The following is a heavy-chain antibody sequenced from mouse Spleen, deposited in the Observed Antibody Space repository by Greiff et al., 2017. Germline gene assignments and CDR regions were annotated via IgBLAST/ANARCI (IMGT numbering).Heavy chain of an antibody. Sequence: VQLQQSGPSLVKPSQTLSLTCSVTGDSITSGYWNWIRKFPGNKLEYMGYISYSGSTYYNPSLKSRISITRDTSKNQYYLQLNSVTTEDTATYYCARWGYDYDGDYFDYWGQGTTLTVSS. CDR2: ISYSGST. J-gene: IGHJ2*01. CDR3: ARWGYDYDGDYFDY. D-gene: IGHD2-4*01. CDR1: GDSITSGY. V-gene: IGHV3-8*02.